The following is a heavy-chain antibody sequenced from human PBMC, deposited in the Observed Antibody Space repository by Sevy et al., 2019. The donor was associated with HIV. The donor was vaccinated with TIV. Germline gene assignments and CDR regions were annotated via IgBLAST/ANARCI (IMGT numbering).Heavy chain of an antibody. D-gene: IGHD3-22*01. CDR2: IYSGGTT. V-gene: IGHV3-53*01. J-gene: IGHJ3*02. CDR3: ARVSVYYYDSSGYYTTGNAFDI. Sequence: GGSLRLSCAASGFTVGSNYMSWVRQAPGKGLEWVSIIYSGGTTSYSDYVKGRCNISRDKCKNTMYLEMTSMRAEDTAVYYCARVSVYYYDSSGYYTTGNAFDIWGQGTMVTVSS. CDR1: GFTVGSNY.